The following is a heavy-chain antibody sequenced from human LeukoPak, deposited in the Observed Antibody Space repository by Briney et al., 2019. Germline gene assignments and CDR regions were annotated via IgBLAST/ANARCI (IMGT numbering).Heavy chain of an antibody. J-gene: IGHJ6*02. CDR3: ARALGYSGYDGMDV. D-gene: IGHD5-12*01. Sequence: GGSLRLSCAASGFTFSGYAMHWVRQAPGKGLEWVAVISYDGSNKYYADSVKGRFTISRDNSKNTLYLQMNSLRAEDTAVYYCARALGYSGYDGMDVWGQGTTVTVSS. CDR2: ISYDGSNK. CDR1: GFTFSGYA. V-gene: IGHV3-30*04.